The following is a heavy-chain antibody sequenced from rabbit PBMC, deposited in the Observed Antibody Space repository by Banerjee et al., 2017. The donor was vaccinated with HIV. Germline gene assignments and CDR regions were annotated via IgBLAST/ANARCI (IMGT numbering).Heavy chain of an antibody. CDR1: GFSFSSSYW. Sequence: QSLEESGGDLVKPGASLTLTCTASGFSFSSSYWICWVRQAPGKGLEWIACIYGGSSGSSHYASWVNGRFTISSDNAQNTVDLQMNSLTAADTATYFCASSGDGYPYFTLWGQGTLVTVS. CDR2: IYGGSSGSS. D-gene: IGHD6-1*01. J-gene: IGHJ4*01. CDR3: ASSGDGYPYFTL. V-gene: IGHV1S40*01.